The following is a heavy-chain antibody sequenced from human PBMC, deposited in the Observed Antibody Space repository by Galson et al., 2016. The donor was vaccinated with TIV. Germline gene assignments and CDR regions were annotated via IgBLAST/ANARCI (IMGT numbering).Heavy chain of an antibody. J-gene: IGHJ3*01. D-gene: IGHD3-3*01. CDR1: GFTFSNFW. V-gene: IGHV3-74*01. Sequence: SLRLSCAASGFTFSNFWMHWVRQVPGKRLVWVSRIKTDGSRTDYVDSVKGRFTISRDNVRNTVYLQMDSLRAADTAVYYCRARGDSRAHDVFDFWGHGTMVTVSS. CDR3: RARGDSRAHDVFDF. CDR2: IKTDGSRT.